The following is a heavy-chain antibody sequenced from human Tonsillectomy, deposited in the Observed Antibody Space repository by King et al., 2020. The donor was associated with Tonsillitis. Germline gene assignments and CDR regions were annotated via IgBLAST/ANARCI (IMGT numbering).Heavy chain of an antibody. Sequence: VQLVESGGGLVKPGGSLRLSCAASGFTFSDYYMSWIRQAPGKGLDWVSYISSRGSTIYYADSVKGRFTISRDNTKNSLYLQMNSLSAEDTAVYYCARTDIVVTIDAFDIWGQGTMVTVSS. CDR2: ISSRGSTI. J-gene: IGHJ3*02. CDR3: ARTDIVVTIDAFDI. V-gene: IGHV3-11*01. CDR1: GFTFSDYY. D-gene: IGHD5-12*01.